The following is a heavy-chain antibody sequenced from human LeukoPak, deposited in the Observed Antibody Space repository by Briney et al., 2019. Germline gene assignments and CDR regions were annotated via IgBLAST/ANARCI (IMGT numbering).Heavy chain of an antibody. J-gene: IGHJ4*02. CDR3: ARLEVVTPPYYFDY. V-gene: IGHV4-4*02. Sequence: SETLSLTCAVSGGSISSTNWWSWVRQPPGKGLEWIGEIYHSGNTNYNPSLKSRVTLSVDKSKNQLSLKLSSVTAADTAVYYCARLEVVTPPYYFDYWGQGTLVTVSS. D-gene: IGHD4-23*01. CDR1: GGSISSTNW. CDR2: IYHSGNT.